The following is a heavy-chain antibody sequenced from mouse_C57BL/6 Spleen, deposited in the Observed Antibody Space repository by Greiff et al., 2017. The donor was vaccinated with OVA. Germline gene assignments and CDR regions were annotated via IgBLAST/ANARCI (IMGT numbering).Heavy chain of an antibody. D-gene: IGHD2-1*01. J-gene: IGHJ2*01. CDR1: GYSITSGYY. CDR3: AREDYGNYGYFDY. CDR2: ISYDGSN. Sequence: EVQLQQSGPGLVKPSQSLSLTCSVTGYSITSGYYWNWIRQFPGNKLEWMGYISYDGSNNYNPSLKNRISITRDTSKNQFFLKLNSVTTEDTATYYCAREDYGNYGYFDYWGQGTTLTVSS. V-gene: IGHV3-6*01.